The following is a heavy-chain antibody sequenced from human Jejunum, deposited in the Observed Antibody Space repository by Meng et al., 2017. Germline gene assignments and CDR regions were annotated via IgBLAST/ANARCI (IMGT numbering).Heavy chain of an antibody. D-gene: IGHD2-15*01. J-gene: IGHJ4*02. V-gene: IGHV4-4*02. CDR1: GASISSGNW. CDR2: MYQSGTT. Sequence: VPLQESGPGLVQPSDAVSLTCAVSGASISSGNWWSWVRQPPGKGLEWIGEMYQSGTTNYNPSLKSRVTILLDTSKNQLSLELTSVTAADTAMYYCARNGAYSADHWGPGTLVTVSS. CDR3: ARNGAYSADH.